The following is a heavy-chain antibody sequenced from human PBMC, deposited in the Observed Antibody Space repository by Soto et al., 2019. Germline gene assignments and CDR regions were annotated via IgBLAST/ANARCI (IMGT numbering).Heavy chain of an antibody. CDR2: IYYSGST. CDR3: ARENAAAGTSVAGTISDYFDY. Sequence: TSETLSLTCTVSGGSISSGGYYWSWIRQHPGKGLEMIGYIYYSGSTYYNPSLKSRVTISVDTSKNQFSLKLSSVTAADTAVYYCARENAAAGTSVAGTISDYFDYWGQGTLVTVSS. V-gene: IGHV4-31*03. D-gene: IGHD6-13*01. CDR1: GGSISSGGYY. J-gene: IGHJ4*02.